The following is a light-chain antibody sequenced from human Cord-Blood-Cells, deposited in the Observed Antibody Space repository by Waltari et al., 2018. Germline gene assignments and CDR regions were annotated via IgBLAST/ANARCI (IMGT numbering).Light chain of an antibody. J-gene: IGLJ2*01. V-gene: IGLV2-14*01. Sequence: QSALTQPASVSGSPGQSITIPCTGTSRDGGGYNYASWYQQHPGRAAKLMIYEVSNRPAGVSKRFSGSKSGNTASLTSSGLQAEDEADYYCSSYTSSSTLVFGGGTKLTVL. CDR2: EVS. CDR1: SRDGGGYNY. CDR3: SSYTSSSTLV.